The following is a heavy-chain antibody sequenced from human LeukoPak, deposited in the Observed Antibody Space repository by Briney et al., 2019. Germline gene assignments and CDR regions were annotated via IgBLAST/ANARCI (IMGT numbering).Heavy chain of an antibody. D-gene: IGHD6-6*01. Sequence: SETLSLTCAVYGVSFSGYYWSWIRQPPGKGLEWIGEINHSGSTNYNPSLKSRVTISVDTSKNQFSLKLSSVTAADTAVYYCASIYSSSSRRVDYWGQGTLVTVSS. CDR3: ASIYSSSSRRVDY. CDR1: GVSFSGYY. J-gene: IGHJ4*02. CDR2: INHSGST. V-gene: IGHV4-34*01.